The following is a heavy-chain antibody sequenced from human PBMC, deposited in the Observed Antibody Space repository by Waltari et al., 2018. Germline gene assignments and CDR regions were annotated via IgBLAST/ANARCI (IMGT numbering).Heavy chain of an antibody. CDR3: VRNHYDVLTGPTYYYNYYGMDV. V-gene: IGHV1-24*01. Sequence: QVQLVQSGAEVKKPGASVKVSCKVSGHTLTEFFIHWVRQVPGKGLEWMGGFEPENVDTVYPQKFQGRVPMTEDTSTDTAYMELRSLRSEDTAIYFCVRNHYDVLTGPTYYYNYYGMDVWGQGTAVTVSS. CDR2: FEPENVDT. D-gene: IGHD3-9*01. CDR1: GHTLTEFF. J-gene: IGHJ6*02.